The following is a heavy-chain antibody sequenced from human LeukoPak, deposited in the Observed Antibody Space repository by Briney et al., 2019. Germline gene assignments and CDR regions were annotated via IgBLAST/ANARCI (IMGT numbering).Heavy chain of an antibody. CDR1: GGSISSYY. J-gene: IGHJ6*02. D-gene: IGHD1-14*01. Sequence: SETLSLTCTVSGGSISSYYWSWLRQPPGKGLEGIGYIYYSGSTHYNPSLKSRVTISVDTSTNQVSLKLSSVTAADTAVYYCARHRAGPIALAKTPNAYYYGMDVWGQGTTVTASS. CDR2: IYYSGST. V-gene: IGHV4-59*08. CDR3: ARHRAGPIALAKTPNAYYYGMDV.